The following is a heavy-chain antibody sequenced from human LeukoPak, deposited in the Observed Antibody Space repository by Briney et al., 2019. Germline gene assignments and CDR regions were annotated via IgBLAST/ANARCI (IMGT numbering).Heavy chain of an antibody. Sequence: SETLSLTCTVSGGSISSYYWSWIRQPPGKGLEWIGYIYYSGSTNYNPSLKSRVTISADTSKNQFSLKLSSVTAADTAVYYCARVRYDFWSGYSPFDYWGQGTLVTVSS. V-gene: IGHV4-59*01. CDR1: GGSISSYY. CDR3: ARVRYDFWSGYSPFDY. J-gene: IGHJ4*02. D-gene: IGHD3-3*01. CDR2: IYYSGST.